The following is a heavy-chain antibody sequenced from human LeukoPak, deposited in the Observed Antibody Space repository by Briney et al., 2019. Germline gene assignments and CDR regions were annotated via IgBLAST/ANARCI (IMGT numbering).Heavy chain of an antibody. V-gene: IGHV4-34*01. D-gene: IGHD5-18*01. CDR3: ARSRRLQLWPFDY. J-gene: IGHJ4*02. CDR1: GGSFSGYY. CDR2: INHSGST. Sequence: PSETLSLTCAVYGGSFSGYYWSWIRQPPGKGLEWIGEINHSGSTNYNPSLKSRVTISVDTSKNQFSLKLSSVTAADTAVYYCARSRRLQLWPFDYWGQGTLVTVSS.